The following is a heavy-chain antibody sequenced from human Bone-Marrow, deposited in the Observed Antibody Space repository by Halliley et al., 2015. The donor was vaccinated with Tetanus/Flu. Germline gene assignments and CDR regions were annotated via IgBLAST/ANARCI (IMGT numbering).Heavy chain of an antibody. CDR3: AHRFPSTVITPWDY. Sequence: LVKPTQTLTLTCTFSGFSLSTSGVGVGWIRQPPGKALEWLALIYWDDDKPYSPSLKSRLTVTKDTSKNQVVLTVTNMDPVETAPYYCAHRFPSTVITPWDYWGQGTLVAVSS. CDR2: IYWDDDK. V-gene: IGHV2-5*02. CDR1: GFSLSTSGVG. D-gene: IGHD4-17*01. J-gene: IGHJ4*02.